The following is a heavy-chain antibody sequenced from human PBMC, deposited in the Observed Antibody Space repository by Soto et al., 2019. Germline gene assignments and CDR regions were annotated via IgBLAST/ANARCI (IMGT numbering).Heavy chain of an antibody. J-gene: IGHJ4*02. Sequence: QVQLQESGPGLVKPSDTLSLTCAVSGYSISSSNWWGWIRQPPGKGLEWIGYIYYSGTTYYNPSLKSPVTMSVDTSTNQFSLKLTSVTAVDTAVYYCARSEIQGPIDYWGQGTLVTVSS. CDR3: ARSEIQGPIDY. CDR2: IYYSGTT. V-gene: IGHV4-28*01. CDR1: GYSISSSNW.